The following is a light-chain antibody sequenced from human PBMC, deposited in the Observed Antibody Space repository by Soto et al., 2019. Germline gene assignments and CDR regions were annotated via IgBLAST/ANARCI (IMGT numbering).Light chain of an antibody. V-gene: IGKV3-20*01. CDR2: GAS. CDR3: QQYGSSPLT. J-gene: IGKJ4*01. CDR1: RGISSN. Sequence: ELVVPQTPGTLSVSPGEKATLSCRASRGISSNLAWYQQKPGQAPRLLIYGASTRATGIPARFSGSGSGTDFTLTISRLEPEDFAVYYCQQYGSSPLTFGQRAKVDIK.